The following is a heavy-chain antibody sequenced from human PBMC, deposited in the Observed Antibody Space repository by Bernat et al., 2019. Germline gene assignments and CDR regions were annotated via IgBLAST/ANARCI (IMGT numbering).Heavy chain of an antibody. CDR3: ARASPYYDILTGYYHYYYYYGMDV. D-gene: IGHD3-9*01. Sequence: EVQLVESGGGLVQPGGSLRLSCAASGFTFSSYAMHWVRQAPGKGLEYVSAISSNGGSTYYANSVKGRFTISRDNSKNTLYLQMGSLRAEDMAVYYCARASPYYDILTGYYHYYYYYGMDVWGQGTTGTVSS. CDR2: ISSNGGST. V-gene: IGHV3-64*01. J-gene: IGHJ6*02. CDR1: GFTFSSYA.